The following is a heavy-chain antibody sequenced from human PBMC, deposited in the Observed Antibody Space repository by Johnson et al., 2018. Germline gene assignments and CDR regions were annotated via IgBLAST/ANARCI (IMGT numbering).Heavy chain of an antibody. J-gene: IGHJ6*02. CDR2: ILHDGSNK. V-gene: IGHV3-30*03. D-gene: IGHD6-6*01. CDR3: ASGSGSSSRRYYYGMDV. CDR1: GFTFSSYD. Sequence: VQLVETGGGVVQPGRSLSLSCVASGFTFSSYDMHWVRQAPGQGLEWVAVILHDGSNKYYADSVKGRFTISRDNSKNPRFLQMNSRRAEDTAVYYCASGSGSSSRRYYYGMDVWGQGTTVTVSS.